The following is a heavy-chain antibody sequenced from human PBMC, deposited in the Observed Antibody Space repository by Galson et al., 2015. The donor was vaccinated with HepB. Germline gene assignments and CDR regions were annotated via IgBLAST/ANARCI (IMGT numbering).Heavy chain of an antibody. CDR3: ARGGLAVLSSLRFDP. CDR1: GFTFSSYA. CDR2: LSSNGGST. V-gene: IGHV3-64*01. D-gene: IGHD2/OR15-2a*01. Sequence: SLRLSCAAYGFTFSSYAMHWVRQAPGKGLEYVSALSSNGGSTYYAKSVKGRFTISRDNSKKTLYLQMGSLRAEDTAVYYCARGGLAVLSSLRFDPWGQGTLVTVSS. J-gene: IGHJ5*02.